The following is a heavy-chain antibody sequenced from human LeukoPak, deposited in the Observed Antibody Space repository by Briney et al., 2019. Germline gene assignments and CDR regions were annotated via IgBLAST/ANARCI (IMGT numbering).Heavy chain of an antibody. V-gene: IGHV3-33*01. J-gene: IGHJ4*02. CDR3: ARDQSSSGSFDY. CDR2: IWYDGSNK. Sequence: SGRSLRLYCAASGFTFSTYGMHWVRQAPGKGLEWVAVIWYDGSNKYYADSVKGRFTISRDNSKNTLYLQMNSLRAEDTAVYYCARDQSSSGSFDYWGQGTLVTVSS. D-gene: IGHD3-22*01. CDR1: GFTFSTYG.